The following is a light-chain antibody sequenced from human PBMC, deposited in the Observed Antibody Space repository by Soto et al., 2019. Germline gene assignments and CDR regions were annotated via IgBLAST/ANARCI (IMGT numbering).Light chain of an antibody. V-gene: IGLV2-14*01. J-gene: IGLJ3*02. CDR1: SSDVGAYNY. CDR3: SSYTRSSTLV. Sequence: QSALTQPASVSGSPGQSITISCTGTSSDVGAYNYVSWYRQHPGKAPKLMIYEVTNRPSGVSNRFSGSKSGSTASLTISGLQAEDEADYYCSSYTRSSTLVFGGATKLPVL. CDR2: EVT.